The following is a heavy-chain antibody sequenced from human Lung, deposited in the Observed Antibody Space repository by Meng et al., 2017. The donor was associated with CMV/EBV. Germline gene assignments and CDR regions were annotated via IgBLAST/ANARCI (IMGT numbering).Heavy chain of an antibody. CDR1: GVSISGFY. Sequence: QVHLQESGPGLVKPSGPLSLTCSVSGVSISGFYWSWIRQPAGKGLEWIGRIYINGDTNYNPSLKSRVTISKDTSKNQISLRLTSVTAADTAIYYCATGSGDFDHWGRGTLVTVDS. CDR3: ATGSGDFDH. D-gene: IGHD1-26*01. J-gene: IGHJ4*02. V-gene: IGHV4-4*07. CDR2: IYINGDT.